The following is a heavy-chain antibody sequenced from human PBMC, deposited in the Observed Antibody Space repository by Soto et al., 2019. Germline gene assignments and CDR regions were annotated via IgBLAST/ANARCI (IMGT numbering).Heavy chain of an antibody. CDR2: FDPEDGET. V-gene: IGHV1-24*01. Sequence: QVQLVQSGAEVKKPGASVKVSCKVSGYTLTELSMHWVRQAPGKGLEWMGGFDPEDGETIYAQKFQGRVTMTEDTSTDTAYMELSSLRSEDTAVYYCATVPPRGYSYGYEIDYWGQGTLVTVSS. CDR1: GYTLTELS. CDR3: ATVPPRGYSYGYEIDY. D-gene: IGHD5-18*01. J-gene: IGHJ4*02.